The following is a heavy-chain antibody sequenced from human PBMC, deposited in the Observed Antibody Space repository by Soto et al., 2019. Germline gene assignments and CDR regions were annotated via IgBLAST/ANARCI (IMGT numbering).Heavy chain of an antibody. CDR2: INAGNGNT. CDR3: ARYRERGSYFDY. V-gene: IGHV1-3*01. D-gene: IGHD3-16*01. J-gene: IGHJ4*02. Sequence: SVKVSCKSSVYTFTSYAMHWVRQAPGQRLEWMGWINAGNGNTKYSQKFQGRVTITRDTSASTAYMELSSLRSEDTAVYYCARYRERGSYFDYWGQGTLVTVSS. CDR1: VYTFTSYA.